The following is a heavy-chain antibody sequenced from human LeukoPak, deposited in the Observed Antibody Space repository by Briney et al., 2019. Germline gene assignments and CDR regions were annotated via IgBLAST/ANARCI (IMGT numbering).Heavy chain of an antibody. Sequence: PSETLSLTCAVYGGSFSGYYWSWIRQPPGKGLEWIGEINHSGSTNYNPSLKSRVTISVDTSKNQFSLKLSSATAADTAVYYCARELELRYWGQGTLVTVSS. CDR3: ARELELRY. CDR2: INHSGST. J-gene: IGHJ4*02. CDR1: GGSFSGYY. V-gene: IGHV4-34*01. D-gene: IGHD1-7*01.